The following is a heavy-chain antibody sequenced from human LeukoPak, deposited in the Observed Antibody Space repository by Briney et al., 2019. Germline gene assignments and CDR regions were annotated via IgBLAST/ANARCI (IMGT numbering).Heavy chain of an antibody. CDR3: ATWRYCNSYSCSGFDS. J-gene: IGHJ4*02. D-gene: IGHD2/OR15-2a*01. Sequence: GESLKISCKGSGYSFTDYWIGWVRQMPGKGLEWMGIIHPDDSDTRYSPSFQGQVTISADKSISTAYLQWSSLKASDTAMYYCATWRYCNSYSCSGFDSWGQGTLVTVSS. V-gene: IGHV5-51*01. CDR1: GYSFTDYW. CDR2: IHPDDSDT.